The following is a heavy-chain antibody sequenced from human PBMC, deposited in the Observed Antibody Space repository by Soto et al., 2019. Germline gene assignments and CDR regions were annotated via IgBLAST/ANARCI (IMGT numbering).Heavy chain of an antibody. CDR3: ARALGSWGSYYFDH. V-gene: IGHV2-5*02. CDR1: GFSLDTWGVG. D-gene: IGHD3-16*01. J-gene: IGHJ4*02. Sequence: QITLKESGPTLVRPTQTLTLTCTVSGFSLDTWGVGVGWIRQSPGKAPEGLALIYWDDDKRYSPSLKNRLTITKDTSKNQVVLTVTNMDPVDTVTYYCARALGSWGSYYFDHWGQGTLVTVSS. CDR2: IYWDDDK.